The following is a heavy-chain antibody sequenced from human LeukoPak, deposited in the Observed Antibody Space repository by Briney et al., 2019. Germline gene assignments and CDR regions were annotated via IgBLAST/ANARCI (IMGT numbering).Heavy chain of an antibody. CDR1: GGSISSSSYY. J-gene: IGHJ4*02. CDR3: AREAYGSGADYFDY. CDR2: IYYSGST. Sequence: SETLSLTCTVSGGSISSSSYYWSWIRQPPGKGLEWIGYIYYSGSTNYNPSLKSRVTISVDTSKNRFSLKLSSVTAADTAVYYCAREAYGSGADYFDYWGQGTLVTVSS. V-gene: IGHV4-61*01. D-gene: IGHD3-10*01.